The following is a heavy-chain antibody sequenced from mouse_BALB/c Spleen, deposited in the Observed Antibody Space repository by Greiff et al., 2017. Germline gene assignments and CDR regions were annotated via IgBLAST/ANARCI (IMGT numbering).Heavy chain of an antibody. J-gene: IGHJ3*01. V-gene: IGHV1S137*01. CDR2: ISTYYGDA. D-gene: IGHD2-1*01. CDR3: ARSGGNYGRFAY. Sequence: VNLVESGAELVRPGVSVKISCKGSGYTFTDYAMHWVKQSHAKSLEWIGVISTYYGDASYNQKFKGKATMTVDKSSSTAYMELARLTSEDSAIYYCARSGGNYGRFAYWGQGTLVTVSA. CDR1: GYTFTDYA.